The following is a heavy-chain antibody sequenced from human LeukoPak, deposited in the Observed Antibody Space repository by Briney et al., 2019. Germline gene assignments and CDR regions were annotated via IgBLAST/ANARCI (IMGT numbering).Heavy chain of an antibody. J-gene: IGHJ3*02. D-gene: IGHD4-17*01. CDR1: DDSFSSHY. V-gene: IGHV4-59*11. CDR2: ISYIGST. CDR3: ARDLVTVTKGFDI. Sequence: PSETLSLTCAVSDDSFSSHYWTWIRQPPGKGLELIGYISYIGSTNYNPSLKSRVTISIDTSKNQFSLQLTSVTAADTAVYYCARDLVTVTKGFDIWGQGTMVSVSS.